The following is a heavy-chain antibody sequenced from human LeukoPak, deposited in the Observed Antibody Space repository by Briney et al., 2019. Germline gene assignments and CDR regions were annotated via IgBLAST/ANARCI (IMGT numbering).Heavy chain of an antibody. CDR2: INWNGGST. Sequence: PGGSLRLSCAASGFTFDDYGMSWVRQAPGKGLEWVSGINWNGGSTGYADSVKGRITISRDNAKNSLYLQMNSLRAEDTALYYCARLRGSGSYYNGGVDYWGQGTLVTVSS. D-gene: IGHD3-10*01. J-gene: IGHJ4*02. CDR1: GFTFDDYG. V-gene: IGHV3-20*04. CDR3: ARLRGSGSYYNGGVDY.